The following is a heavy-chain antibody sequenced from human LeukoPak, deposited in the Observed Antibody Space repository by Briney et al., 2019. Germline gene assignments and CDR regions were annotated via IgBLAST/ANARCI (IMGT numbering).Heavy chain of an antibody. J-gene: IGHJ2*01. V-gene: IGHV3-9*01. CDR2: ISWNSGRI. CDR3: VRDRGYAASWYSRSGYFDL. D-gene: IGHD6-13*01. Sequence: GRSLRLSCAASGLTFDNYAMHWVRQVPGKGLEWVSGISWNSGRIDYAASVKGRFTISRDNAKNSLSLKMNSLRDEDTALYYCVRDRGYAASWYSRSGYFDLWGRGTLVTVSS. CDR1: GLTFDNYA.